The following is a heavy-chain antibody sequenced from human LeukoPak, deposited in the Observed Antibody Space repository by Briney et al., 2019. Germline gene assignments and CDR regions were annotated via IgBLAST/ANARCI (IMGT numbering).Heavy chain of an antibody. CDR3: ARDHDSRGQLWLPLDY. J-gene: IGHJ4*02. D-gene: IGHD5-18*01. CDR2: IIPIFGTA. Sequence: SVKVSCKASGGTFSSYAISWVRQAPGQGLEWMGRIIPIFGTANYAQKFQGRVTITTDESTSTAYMELSSLRSEDTAVYYCARDHDSRGQLWLPLDYWGQGTLVTVSS. V-gene: IGHV1-69*05. CDR1: GGTFSSYA.